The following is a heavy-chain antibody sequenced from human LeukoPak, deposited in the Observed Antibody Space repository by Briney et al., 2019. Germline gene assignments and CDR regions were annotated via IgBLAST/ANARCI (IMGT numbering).Heavy chain of an antibody. Sequence: ASVKVSCTASGYTFTSYYMHWVRQAPGQGLEWMGIINPSGGSTSYAQKFQGRVTMTRDTSTSTVYMELSSLRSEDTAVYYCAISGEDFWSGYNYYGMDVWGQGTTVTVSS. V-gene: IGHV1-46*01. CDR2: INPSGGST. J-gene: IGHJ6*02. D-gene: IGHD3-3*01. CDR3: AISGEDFWSGYNYYGMDV. CDR1: GYTFTSYY.